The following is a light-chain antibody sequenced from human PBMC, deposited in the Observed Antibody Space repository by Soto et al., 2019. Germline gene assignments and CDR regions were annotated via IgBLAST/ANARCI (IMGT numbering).Light chain of an antibody. CDR1: SSDVGTYNL. Sequence: QSVLTQPAAVSGSPGQSITISCTGTSSDVGTYNLVSWYQQHPGKVPKLIIYEVFKRPSGVSDRFSGSKSGNTASLTISGLQSEDEAEYQCASNVGLNTYVFRTGTKVTVL. CDR3: ASNVGLNTYV. CDR2: EVF. V-gene: IGLV2-23*02. J-gene: IGLJ1*01.